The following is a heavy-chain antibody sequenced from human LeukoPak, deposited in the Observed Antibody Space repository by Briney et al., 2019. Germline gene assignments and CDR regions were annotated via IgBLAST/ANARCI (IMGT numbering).Heavy chain of an antibody. D-gene: IGHD6-19*01. CDR2: INWNGGST. CDR1: GFTFDDYG. CDR3: ARVSDISVAAYFDY. Sequence: GGSLRLSCAASGFTFDDYGLSWVRQAPGKGLEWVSTINWNGGSTGYADSVKGRFTISRGNAKNSLYLQMNSLRAEDTALYYCARVSDISVAAYFDYWGQGTLVTVSS. J-gene: IGHJ4*02. V-gene: IGHV3-20*04.